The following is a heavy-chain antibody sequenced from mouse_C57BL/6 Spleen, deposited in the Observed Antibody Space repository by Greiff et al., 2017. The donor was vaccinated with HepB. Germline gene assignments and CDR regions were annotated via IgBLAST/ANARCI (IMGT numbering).Heavy chain of an antibody. J-gene: IGHJ3*01. CDR2: IDPSDSYT. V-gene: IGHV1-69*01. Sequence: QVHVKQPGAELVMPGASVKLSCKASGYTFTSYWMHWVKQRPGQGLEWIGEIDPSDSYTNYNQKFKGKSTLTVDKSSSTAYMQLSSLTSEDSAVYYCARDSSGSYWGQGTLVTVSA. CDR1: GYTFTSYW. CDR3: ARDSSGSY. D-gene: IGHD3-2*02.